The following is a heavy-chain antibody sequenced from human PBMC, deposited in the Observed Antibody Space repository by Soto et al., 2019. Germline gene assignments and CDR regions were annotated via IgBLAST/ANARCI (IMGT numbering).Heavy chain of an antibody. CDR3: ARSGGLDRDFNY. CDR2: IIPMFDTP. J-gene: IGHJ4*02. CDR1: GGTFSGDS. V-gene: IGHV1-69*12. D-gene: IGHD2-15*01. Sequence: QVQLVQSGAEVKKPGSSVKVSCKASGGTFSGDSFSWVRQAPGQGLEWMGGIIPMFDTPIYAQKFQDRVTMTADESTSTAYMQLSSLRSGDTAVYYCARSGGLDRDFNYWGQGSLVTVSS.